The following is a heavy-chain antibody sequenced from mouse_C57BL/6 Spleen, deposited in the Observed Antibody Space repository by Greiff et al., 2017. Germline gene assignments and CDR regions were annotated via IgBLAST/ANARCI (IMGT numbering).Heavy chain of an antibody. CDR2: SSSGGDYI. Sequence: EVKLVESGAGLVKPGGSLKLSCAASGFTFSSYAMSWVRQTPEKRLEWVAYSSSGGDYIYYADTVKGRFTISRDNARNTLYLQVSSLKSEDTAMYDCTSERYDGYATEPFAYWGQGTLVTVSA. CDR3: TSERYDGYATEPFAY. J-gene: IGHJ3*01. V-gene: IGHV5-9-1*02. D-gene: IGHD2-3*01. CDR1: GFTFSSYA.